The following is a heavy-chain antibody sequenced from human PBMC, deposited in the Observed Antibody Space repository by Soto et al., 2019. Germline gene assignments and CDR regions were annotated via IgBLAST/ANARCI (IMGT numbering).Heavy chain of an antibody. CDR1: GFTFSSYA. J-gene: IGHJ4*02. CDR2: ISYDGSNK. CDR3: ARDRSRLTYYYSSGYYRPRHFDD. V-gene: IGHV3-30-3*01. D-gene: IGHD3-22*01. Sequence: PGGSLRLSCAASGFTFSSYAMHWVRQAPGKGLEWVAVISYDGSNKYYADSVKGRFTISRDNSKNTLYLQMNSLRAEDTAVYYCARDRSRLTYYYSSGYYRPRHFDDWGQGTRVTVSS.